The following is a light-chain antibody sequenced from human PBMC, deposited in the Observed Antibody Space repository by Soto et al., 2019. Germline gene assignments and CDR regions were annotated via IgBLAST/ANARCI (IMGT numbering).Light chain of an antibody. CDR2: DVS. CDR1: SSDVGGYNY. J-gene: IGLJ1*01. V-gene: IGLV2-11*01. Sequence: QSALTQPRSVSGSPGQSVTISCTGTSSDVGGYNYVSWYQEQPGKAPKLMIYDVSKRPSGVPDRFSGSKSGNTASLTISGLQAEDEADYYCCSYAGSYSYGFGTGTKATVL. CDR3: CSYAGSYSYG.